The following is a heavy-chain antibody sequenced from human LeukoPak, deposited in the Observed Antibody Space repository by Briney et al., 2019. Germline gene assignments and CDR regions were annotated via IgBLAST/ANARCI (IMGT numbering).Heavy chain of an antibody. V-gene: IGHV1-2*02. CDR3: AREFGSGWYGV. CDR2: INPKNGGT. D-gene: IGHD6-19*01. Sequence: GASVKVSCKASGYTFTGYYIHWMRQAPGQEIEWMGWINPKNGGTNYGQKFQGRVTMTRDTSISTAYMELSRLTSDDTAMYYCAREFGSGWYGVWGQGTMVTVSS. J-gene: IGHJ3*01. CDR1: GYTFTGYY.